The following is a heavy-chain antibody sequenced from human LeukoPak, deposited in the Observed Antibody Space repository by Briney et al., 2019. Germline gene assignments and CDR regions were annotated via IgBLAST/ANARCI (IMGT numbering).Heavy chain of an antibody. J-gene: IGHJ6*03. CDR1: GFTFSSYG. CDR3: ARDLVWFGEPKGYYNYMDV. CDR2: ISGSGGST. D-gene: IGHD3-10*01. Sequence: GGSLRLSRAASGFTFSSYGMSWVRQAPGKGLEWVSAISGSGGSTYYADSVKGRFTISRDNAKNSLYLQMNTLRAEDTAVYYCARDLVWFGEPKGYYNYMDVWGKGTTVTVSS. V-gene: IGHV3-23*01.